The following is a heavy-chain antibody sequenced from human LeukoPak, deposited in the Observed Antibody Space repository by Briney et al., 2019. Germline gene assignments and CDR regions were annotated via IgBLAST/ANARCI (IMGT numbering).Heavy chain of an antibody. CDR2: IRGRGGST. V-gene: IGHV3-23*01. D-gene: IGHD3-10*01. CDR3: AKDQWWFGESDAFDI. CDR1: GFTFSSYA. J-gene: IGHJ3*02. Sequence: GGSLRLSCAASGFTFSSYAMSWVRQAPGGGREWVSAIRGRGGSTYYADSVKGRFTISRDNSKNALYLQMNSLRAEDTAVYYCAKDQWWFGESDAFDIWGQGTMVTVSS.